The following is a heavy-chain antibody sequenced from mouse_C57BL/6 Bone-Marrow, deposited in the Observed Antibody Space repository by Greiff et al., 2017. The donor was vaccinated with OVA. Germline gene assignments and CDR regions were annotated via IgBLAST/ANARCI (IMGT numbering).Heavy chain of an antibody. CDR1: GFTFSSYA. V-gene: IGHV5-9-1*02. CDR3: TRVRSSYDAMDY. CDR2: ISSGGDYI. J-gene: IGHJ4*01. D-gene: IGHD1-1*01. Sequence: DVMLVESGEGLVKPGGSLKLSCAASGFTFSSYAMSWVRQTPEKRLEWVAYISSGGDYIYYADTVKGRFTISRDNARNTLYLQMSSLKSEDTAMYYCTRVRSSYDAMDYWGQGTSVTVSS.